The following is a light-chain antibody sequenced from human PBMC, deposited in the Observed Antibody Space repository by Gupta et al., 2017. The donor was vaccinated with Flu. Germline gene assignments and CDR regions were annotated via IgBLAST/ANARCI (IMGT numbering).Light chain of an antibody. J-gene: IGKJ2*01. CDR2: GAS. CDR1: QTVISNN. Sequence: EAVLTQLPGPLSLSPGERATLSCTASQTVISNNLAWYQHKPGQAPRLRIYGASNRATDIPDRFSGSGSGTDFTLTISGLQPEDFAVYSCHQYGASPTFGQGTRLEIK. V-gene: IGKV3-20*01. CDR3: HQYGASPT.